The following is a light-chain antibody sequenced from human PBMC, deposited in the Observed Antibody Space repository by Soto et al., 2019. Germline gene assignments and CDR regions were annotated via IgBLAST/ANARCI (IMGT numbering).Light chain of an antibody. Sequence: QSVLTQTHSASGTPGQRVTISCSGSSSNIGSNYVYWYQQLPGTAPKLLIHRNNQRPSGVPDRFSASKSGTSASLAISGLRSEDEAEYYCAAWDDSLSGHYVFGTGTKLTVL. V-gene: IGLV1-47*01. CDR3: AAWDDSLSGHYV. CDR2: RNN. J-gene: IGLJ1*01. CDR1: SSNIGSNY.